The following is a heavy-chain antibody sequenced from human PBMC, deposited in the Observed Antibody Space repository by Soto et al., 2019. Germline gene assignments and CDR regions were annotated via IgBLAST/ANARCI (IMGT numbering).Heavy chain of an antibody. CDR1: GFTFSNYA. D-gene: IGHD3-3*01. J-gene: IGHJ4*02. CDR3: AKEPNYDFWSGYRYFDS. CDR2: MSGSGGST. V-gene: IGHV3-23*01. Sequence: DVQLLESGGGLVQPGGSLRLSCTASGFTFSNYAMSWVRQARGKGLEWVSSMSGSGGSTYYADSVKGRFTISRDNSKKTLDLHMSRLRAEDTAFYYCAKEPNYDFWSGYRYFDSWGQGSLVTVSS.